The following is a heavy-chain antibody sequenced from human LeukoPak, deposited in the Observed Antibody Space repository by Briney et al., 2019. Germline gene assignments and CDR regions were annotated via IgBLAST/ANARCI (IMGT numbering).Heavy chain of an antibody. CDR1: GLTIGDDA. D-gene: IGHD6-13*01. J-gene: IGHJ4*02. CDR3: TRAYSSSWSWYFDY. CDR2: IRSKTYGGTT. Sequence: PGGSLRLSCTTSGLTIGDDAVSWVRQAPGKGLECIGFIRSKTYGGTTEYAASLKGRFTISRDDSKSVAYLQMSSLKTEDTAVYYCTRAYSSSWSWYFDYWGQGTLVTVSS. V-gene: IGHV3-49*04.